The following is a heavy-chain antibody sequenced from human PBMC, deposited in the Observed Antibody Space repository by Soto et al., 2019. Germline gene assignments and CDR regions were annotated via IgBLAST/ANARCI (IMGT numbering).Heavy chain of an antibody. CDR2: ISGSGGST. Sequence: PGGSLRLSCAASGFTFSSYAMSWVRQAPGKGLEWVSAISGSGGSTYYADSVKGRFTISGDNSKNTLYLQMNSLRAEDTAVYYCAKVQNCGGDCYPGYFQHWGQGTLVTVSS. CDR1: GFTFSSYA. V-gene: IGHV3-23*01. J-gene: IGHJ1*01. D-gene: IGHD2-21*02. CDR3: AKVQNCGGDCYPGYFQH.